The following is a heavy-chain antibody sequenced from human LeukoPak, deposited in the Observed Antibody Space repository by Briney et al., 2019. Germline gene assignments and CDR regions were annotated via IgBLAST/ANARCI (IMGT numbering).Heavy chain of an antibody. J-gene: IGHJ6*02. CDR1: GFTFSSYN. CDR3: ARNTITGYYYGMDV. D-gene: IGHD3-10*01. Sequence: GRSLRLSCAASGFTFSSYNMNWVRQAPGKGLEWVSSISSSSTYIYYADSVKGRFTISRDNAKNSLYLQMNSLRAEDTAVFYCARNTITGYYYGMDVWGQGTTVTVSS. CDR2: ISSSSTYI. V-gene: IGHV3-21*01.